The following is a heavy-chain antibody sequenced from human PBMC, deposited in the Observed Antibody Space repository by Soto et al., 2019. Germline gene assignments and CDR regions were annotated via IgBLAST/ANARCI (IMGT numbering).Heavy chain of an antibody. Sequence: GGSLRLSCAASGFTFSSYGMHWVRQAPGKGLEWVAVIWYDGSNKYYADSVKGRFTISRDNSKNTLYLQMNSLRAEDTAVYYCARDPHSSWYTLYYYYYGMDVWGQGTTVTVSS. D-gene: IGHD6-13*01. CDR1: GFTFSSYG. CDR2: IWYDGSNK. J-gene: IGHJ6*02. V-gene: IGHV3-33*01. CDR3: ARDPHSSWYTLYYYYYGMDV.